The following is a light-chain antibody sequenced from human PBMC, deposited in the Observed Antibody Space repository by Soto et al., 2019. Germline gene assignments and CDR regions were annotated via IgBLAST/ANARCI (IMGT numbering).Light chain of an antibody. CDR2: GAS. V-gene: IGKV3-15*01. CDR1: QSVSSN. Sequence: EIVMTQSPATLSVSPGERATLSCRASQSVSSNLAWYQQKPGQAPRLLIYGASTRATGIPARFSGSGSGTEFTLTISNLQSEDFAVYYCRQYNNWPRTFGQGTKVDIK. J-gene: IGKJ1*01. CDR3: RQYNNWPRT.